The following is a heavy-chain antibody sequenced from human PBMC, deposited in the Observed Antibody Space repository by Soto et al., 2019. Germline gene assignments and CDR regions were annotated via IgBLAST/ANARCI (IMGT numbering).Heavy chain of an antibody. CDR2: IIPMFGTV. D-gene: IGHD2-21*02. Sequence: QVQLVQSGAEVKKPGSSVKISCKASGGTFINHAFSWVRQAPGQGLEWMGGIIPMFGTVDYSQKFQGRVTITADESTTTAHMELSSLRSDDSAVYYCARDDATYCGGDCYRYFFYGLDVWGQGTTVTVSS. CDR3: ARDDATYCGGDCYRYFFYGLDV. CDR1: GGTFINHA. J-gene: IGHJ6*02. V-gene: IGHV1-69*01.